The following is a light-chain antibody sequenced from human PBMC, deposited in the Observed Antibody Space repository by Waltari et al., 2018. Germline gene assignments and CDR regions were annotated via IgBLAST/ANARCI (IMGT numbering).Light chain of an antibody. Sequence: QSALSQPASVSGSPGQSLTITCTGASTDLASYNLVAWYQHHPNRAPKLNIYEATKRPSGISHRFSGAKSGATASLRISGLQADDEADYYCWSYTGSSTSYGCGGGTKVTVL. CDR2: EAT. CDR3: WSYTGSSTSYG. J-gene: IGLJ1*01. CDR1: STDLASYNL. V-gene: IGLV2-23*01.